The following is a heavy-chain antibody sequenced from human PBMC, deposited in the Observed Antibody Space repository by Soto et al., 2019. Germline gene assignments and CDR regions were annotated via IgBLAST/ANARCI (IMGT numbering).Heavy chain of an antibody. CDR3: ARGVGGWLHLGP. CDR2: INPNSGGT. D-gene: IGHD3-16*01. CDR1: GYTFTGHY. V-gene: IGHV1-2*02. Sequence: QVQLVQSGAEVMQPGASVKVSCKTSGYTFTGHYMHWVRQAPGQGLEWMGWINPNSGGTKYAQKFQGRVTMTRDTSISTAYMELSSLRFDDTAVYFGARGVGGWLHLGPWGQGTLVTVSS. J-gene: IGHJ5*02.